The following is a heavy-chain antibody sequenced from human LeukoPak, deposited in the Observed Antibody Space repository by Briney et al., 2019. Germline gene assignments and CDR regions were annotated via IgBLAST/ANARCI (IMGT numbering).Heavy chain of an antibody. CDR3: ARRTVRGVIKSPFDY. CDR1: GYSFTSYW. V-gene: IGHV5-10-1*01. J-gene: IGHJ4*02. CDR2: IDPSDSYT. D-gene: IGHD3-10*01. Sequence: GESLKISCKGSGYSFTSYWISWVRQMPGKGLEWMGRIDPSDSYTNYSPSFQGHVTISADKSISTAYLQWSSLKASDTAMYYCARRTVRGVIKSPFDYWGQGTLVTVSS.